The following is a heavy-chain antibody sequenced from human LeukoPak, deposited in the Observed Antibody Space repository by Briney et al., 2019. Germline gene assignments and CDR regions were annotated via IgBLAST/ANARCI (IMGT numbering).Heavy chain of an antibody. D-gene: IGHD5-24*01. CDR3: TRGAPVGSSRDFDY. Sequence: SQTLSLTCDISGDSVSINSAAWNWIRQSPLRGLEWLGRTYYRSKWYNDYAGSVKSRITINPDTSKNQFSLQLNSVTPEDTAVYYCTRGAPVGSSRDFDYGGQGTLVTVSS. J-gene: IGHJ4*02. V-gene: IGHV6-1*01. CDR1: GDSVSINSAA. CDR2: TYYRSKWYN.